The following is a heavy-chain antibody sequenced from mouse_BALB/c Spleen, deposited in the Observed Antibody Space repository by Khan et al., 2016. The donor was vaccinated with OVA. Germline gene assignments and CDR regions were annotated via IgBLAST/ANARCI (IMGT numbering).Heavy chain of an antibody. CDR3: TRLAYYYDSEGLAY. J-gene: IGHJ3*01. CDR1: GFTFSTYG. D-gene: IGHD1-1*01. V-gene: IGHV5-6*01. CDR2: ISSGGSYT. Sequence: EVELVESGGDLVKPGGSLKLSCAASGFTFSTYGMSWVRQTPDKRLEWVAAISSGGSYTYYPDSVKGRFTISRDNAKNTLNMQMSSLKSEDTAMYYCTRLAYYYDSEGLAYWGQGTLVTVSA.